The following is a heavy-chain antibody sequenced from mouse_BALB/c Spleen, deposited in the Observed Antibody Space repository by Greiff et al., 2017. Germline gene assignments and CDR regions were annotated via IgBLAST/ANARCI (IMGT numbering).Heavy chain of an antibody. CDR3: ARERSTTATWFAY. CDR1: GFSLTSYG. D-gene: IGHD1-2*01. Sequence: QVQLKESGPGLVAPSQSLSITCTVSGFSLTSYGVHWVRQPPGKGLEWLGVIWAGGSTNYNSALMSRLSISKDNSKSQVFLKMNSLQTDDTAMYYCARERSTTATWFAYWGQGTLVTVSA. CDR2: IWAGGST. J-gene: IGHJ3*01. V-gene: IGHV2-9*02.